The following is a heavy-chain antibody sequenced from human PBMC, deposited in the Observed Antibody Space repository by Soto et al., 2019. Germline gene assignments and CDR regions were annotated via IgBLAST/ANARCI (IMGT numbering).Heavy chain of an antibody. J-gene: IGHJ4*02. CDR3: ARDRQYYDSSGYYYYYFDY. CDR2: IIPMFSRT. Sequence: QVQLVQSGAEVKKPGSSVRVSCKTSGGSFSNYGISWVRQAPGQGLEWMGGIIPMFSRTKYAQKFQGRVTITADKSTSTAYLELSRLRSEDTAIYYCARDRQYYDSSGYYYYYFDYWGQGTLGSVSS. D-gene: IGHD3-22*01. CDR1: GGSFSNYG. V-gene: IGHV1-69*06.